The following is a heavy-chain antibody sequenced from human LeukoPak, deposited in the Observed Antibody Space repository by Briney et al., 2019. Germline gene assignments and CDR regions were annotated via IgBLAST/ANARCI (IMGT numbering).Heavy chain of an antibody. CDR2: ISAYNGNT. CDR3: ARNLVLGYCSSTSCYEGVGDY. D-gene: IGHD2-2*01. Sequence: GASVKVSCKASGYTFTSYGISWVRQAPGQGLEWMGWISAYNGNTNYAQKLQGRVTMTTDTSTSTAYMELRSLRSDDTAVYYCARNLVLGYCSSTSCYEGVGDYWGQGTLVTVSS. J-gene: IGHJ4*02. V-gene: IGHV1-18*01. CDR1: GYTFTSYG.